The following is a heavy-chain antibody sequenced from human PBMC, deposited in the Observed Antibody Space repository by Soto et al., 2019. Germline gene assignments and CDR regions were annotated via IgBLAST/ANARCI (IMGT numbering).Heavy chain of an antibody. D-gene: IGHD3-22*01. CDR1: GFTFSSYG. V-gene: IGHV3-30*18. CDR2: ISYDGSNK. J-gene: IGHJ4*02. Sequence: GGSLRLSCAASGFTFSSYGMHWVRQAPGKGLEWVAVISYDGSNKYYADSVKGRFTISRDNSKNTLYLQMNSLRAEDTAVYYCAKDCSSGYYFDYWGQGTLVTVSS. CDR3: AKDCSSGYYFDY.